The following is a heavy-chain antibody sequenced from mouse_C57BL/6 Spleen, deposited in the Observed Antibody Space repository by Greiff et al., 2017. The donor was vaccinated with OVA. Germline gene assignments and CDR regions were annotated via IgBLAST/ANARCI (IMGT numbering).Heavy chain of an antibody. D-gene: IGHD2-3*01. V-gene: IGHV1-18*01. CDR3: ARRIYDGYQYYFDY. J-gene: IGHJ2*01. CDR2: INPNNGGT. CDR1: GYTFTDYN. Sequence: EVKLQESGPELVKPGASVKIPCKASGYTFTDYNMDWVKQSHGKSLEWIGDINPNNGGTIYNQKFKGKATLTVDKSSSTAYMELRSLTSEDTAVYYCARRIYDGYQYYFDYWGQGTTLTVSS.